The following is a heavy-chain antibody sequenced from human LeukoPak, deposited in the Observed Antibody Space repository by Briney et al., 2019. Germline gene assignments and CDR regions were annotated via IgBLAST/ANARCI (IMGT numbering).Heavy chain of an antibody. CDR3: AAGAFGGFDY. CDR1: GFTFSSYG. J-gene: IGHJ4*02. Sequence: GGSLRLSCAASGFTFSSYGMHWVRQAPGKGLEWVALIWYDGSNKYYADSVKGRFTISRNNAKNSLYLQMNSLRDEDTAVYYCAAGAFGGFDYWGQGTLVTVSS. D-gene: IGHD3-16*01. CDR2: IWYDGSNK. V-gene: IGHV3-33*01.